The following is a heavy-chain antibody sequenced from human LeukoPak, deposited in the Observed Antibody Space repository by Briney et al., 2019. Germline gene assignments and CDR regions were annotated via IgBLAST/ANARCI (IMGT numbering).Heavy chain of an antibody. CDR1: GYTFTNYW. Sequence: KLGESLKISCKGSGYTFTNYWIGWVRQMPGKGLEWMGVIYPGDSDTRYNPSFQGQVTISVDKSIGTAYLQWSSLKASDTAMYYCARHRRSSGWYGSDWFDPWGQGTLVTVSS. J-gene: IGHJ5*02. V-gene: IGHV5-51*01. D-gene: IGHD6-19*01. CDR2: IYPGDSDT. CDR3: ARHRRSSGWYGSDWFDP.